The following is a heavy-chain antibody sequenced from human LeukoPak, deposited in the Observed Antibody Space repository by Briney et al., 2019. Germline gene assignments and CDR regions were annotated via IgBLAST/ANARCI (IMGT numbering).Heavy chain of an antibody. J-gene: IGHJ5*02. D-gene: IGHD6-19*01. CDR2: ISSTGTYI. Sequence: KPGGSLRLSCAASGYTFRDYSVNWVRQVPGKGLEWVSSISSTGTYIYYADSVKGRFTISRDNAKNTLYLQMNSLGAEDTAVYYCATTKIAVSNWFDPWGQGTLVTVSS. CDR1: GYTFRDYS. V-gene: IGHV3-21*01. CDR3: ATTKIAVSNWFDP.